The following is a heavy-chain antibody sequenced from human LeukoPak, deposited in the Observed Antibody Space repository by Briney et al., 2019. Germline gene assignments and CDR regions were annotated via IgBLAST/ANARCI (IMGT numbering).Heavy chain of an antibody. CDR2: IIPIFGTA. CDR3: ARDLLVSDGAFDI. CDR1: GGTFSSYA. D-gene: IGHD5/OR15-5a*01. V-gene: IGHV1-69*05. Sequence: GASVKVSCKASGGTFSSYAISWVRQAPGQGLEWMGRIIPIFGTANYAQKFQGRVTITTDESMSTAYMELSSLRSEDTAVYYCARDLLVSDGAFDIWGQGTMVTVSS. J-gene: IGHJ3*02.